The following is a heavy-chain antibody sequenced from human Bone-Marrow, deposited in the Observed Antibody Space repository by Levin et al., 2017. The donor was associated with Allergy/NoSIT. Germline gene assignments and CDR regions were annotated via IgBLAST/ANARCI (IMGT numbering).Heavy chain of an antibody. CDR3: AKDMGYDNIGHPTGVDN. V-gene: IGHV3-9*01. J-gene: IGHJ4*02. CDR1: GFTFDDYD. D-gene: IGHD3-22*01. CDR2: IAWNSGRE. Sequence: PGGSLRLSCAASGFTFDDYDMYWVRQAPGKGLEWVSGIAWNSGREGYADSVKGRFTISRDNGKNSLHLQMNSLRAEDTALYYCAKDMGYDNIGHPTGVDNWGQGTLVIVSS.